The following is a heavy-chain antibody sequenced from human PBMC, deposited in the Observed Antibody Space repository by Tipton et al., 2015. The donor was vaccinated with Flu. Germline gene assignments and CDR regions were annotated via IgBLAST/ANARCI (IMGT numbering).Heavy chain of an antibody. CDR1: GGSLSGYS. V-gene: IGHV4-34*09. J-gene: IGHJ3*02. CDR2: INHSGST. Sequence: TLSLTCAVYGGSLSGYSWTWIRQSPGKGLEWIGEINHSGSTNYNPSLKSRVTISVDTSKNQFSLKLSSVTAADTAVYYCARESPTNTMARGVTLDAFDIWGQGTMVTVSS. CDR3: ARESPTNTMARGVTLDAFDI. D-gene: IGHD3-10*01.